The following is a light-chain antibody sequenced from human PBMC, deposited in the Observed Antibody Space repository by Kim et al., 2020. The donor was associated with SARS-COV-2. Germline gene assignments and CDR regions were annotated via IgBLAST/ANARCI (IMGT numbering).Light chain of an antibody. J-gene: IGKJ1*01. V-gene: IGKV4-1*01. CDR1: QSVLYSSNNKYY. Sequence: DIVMTHSPDSLAVSLGERATINCKSSQSVLYSSNNKYYLAWYQQKPGQPPKLLIYWASTRESGVPDRFSGSGSGTDFTLTISSLQAEDVAVYYCQQYYSTPWTFGQGTKVDIK. CDR2: WAS. CDR3: QQYYSTPWT.